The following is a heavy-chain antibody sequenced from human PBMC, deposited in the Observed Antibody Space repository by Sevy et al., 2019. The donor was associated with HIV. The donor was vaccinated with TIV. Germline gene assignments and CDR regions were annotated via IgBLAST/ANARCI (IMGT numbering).Heavy chain of an antibody. V-gene: IGHV4-59*08. D-gene: IGHD1-26*01. J-gene: IGHJ4*02. CDR3: AGENAWGRGYS. CDR1: GGSITSLY. CDR2: IYYNGNI. Sequence: SETLSLTCTVSGGSITSLYWNWIRQPPGKGLEGIANIYYNGNINYNPSLKSRVTLSLDTSKNQFSLRLSSVTAADTAMYHCAGENAWGRGYSWGQGTLVTVSS.